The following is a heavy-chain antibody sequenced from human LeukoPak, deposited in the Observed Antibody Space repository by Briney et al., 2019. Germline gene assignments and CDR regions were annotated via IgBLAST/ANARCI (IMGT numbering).Heavy chain of an antibody. CDR1: GFTFSSYE. CDR3: ARETYYYDSSGYYVYYFDN. Sequence: PGGSLRLSCAASGFTFSSYEMNWVRQAPGKGLEWVSYISSSGSTIYYADSVKGRFTISRDNAKNSLYLQMSSLRAEDTAVYYCARETYYYDSSGYYVYYFDNWGQGALVTVSS. D-gene: IGHD3-22*01. V-gene: IGHV3-48*03. CDR2: ISSSGSTI. J-gene: IGHJ4*02.